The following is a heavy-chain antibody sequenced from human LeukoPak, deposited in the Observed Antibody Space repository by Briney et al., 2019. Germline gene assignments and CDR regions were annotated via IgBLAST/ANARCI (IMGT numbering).Heavy chain of an antibody. Sequence: GSLRLSCAASGFTFSSYWMSWVRQAPGKGLEWIGRIYTSGSTNYNPSLKSRVTMSVDTSKNQFSLKLSSVTAADTAVYYCATVRASSSWSYYFDYWGQGTLVTVSS. CDR2: IYTSGST. CDR1: GFTFSSYW. CDR3: ATVRASSSWSYYFDY. V-gene: IGHV4-59*10. J-gene: IGHJ4*02. D-gene: IGHD6-13*01.